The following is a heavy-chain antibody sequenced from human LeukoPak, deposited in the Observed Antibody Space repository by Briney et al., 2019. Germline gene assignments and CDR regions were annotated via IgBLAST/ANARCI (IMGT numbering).Heavy chain of an antibody. D-gene: IGHD6-13*01. CDR3: ARRIAAADPDYYYYGMDV. V-gene: IGHV4-59*01. Sequence: SETLSLTCSVSAGSISSYDWGWIRPPPGKGLEWIGYIYYSGSTNYHPSLKSRVTISVDTSQNQFSLKLSSVTAADTAVYYCARRIAAADPDYYYYGMDVWGQGTTVTVSS. CDR2: IYYSGST. J-gene: IGHJ6*02. CDR1: AGSISSYD.